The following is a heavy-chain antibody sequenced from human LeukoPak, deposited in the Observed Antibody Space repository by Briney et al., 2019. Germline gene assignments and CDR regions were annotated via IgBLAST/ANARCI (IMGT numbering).Heavy chain of an antibody. J-gene: IGHJ4*02. CDR2: INPNSGGT. CDR3: AKVMTPGNFDMNFGS. D-gene: IGHD1-7*01. CDR1: GYTFTGYY. V-gene: IGHV1-2*02. Sequence: ASVKVSCKASGYTFTGYYMHWVRQAPGQGLEWMGWINPNSGGTNYAQKFQGRVTMTRDTSISTAYMELSRLRSDDTAVYYCAKVMTPGNFDMNFGSWGQGTLVAVSS.